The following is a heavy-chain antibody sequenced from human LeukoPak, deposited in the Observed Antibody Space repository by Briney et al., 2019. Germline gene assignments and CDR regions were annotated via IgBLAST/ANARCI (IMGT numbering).Heavy chain of an antibody. J-gene: IGHJ4*02. CDR2: IYYSGST. Sequence: PSETLSLTCTVSGCSISSGGYYWSWIRQHPGKGLEWIGYIYYSGSTYYNPSLKSRVTISVDTSKNQFSLKLSSVTAADTAVYYCARVVGATPDNYFDYWGQGTLVTVSS. CDR1: GCSISSGGYY. CDR3: ARVVGATPDNYFDY. D-gene: IGHD1-26*01. V-gene: IGHV4-31*03.